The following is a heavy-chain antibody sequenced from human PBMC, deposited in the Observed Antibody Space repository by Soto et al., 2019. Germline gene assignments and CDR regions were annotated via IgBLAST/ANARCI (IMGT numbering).Heavy chain of an antibody. Sequence: GGSLRLSCVASGFTISNYWMHWVRQAPGKGLIWVSRISPDGSTTNYADSVKGRFTISRDNAKNTLYLQMDSLRAEDTALYYCTRVISGSSGLFAYWGQGTLVTVSS. D-gene: IGHD1-26*01. V-gene: IGHV3-74*01. CDR1: GFTISNYW. CDR2: ISPDGSTT. CDR3: TRVISGSSGLFAY. J-gene: IGHJ4*02.